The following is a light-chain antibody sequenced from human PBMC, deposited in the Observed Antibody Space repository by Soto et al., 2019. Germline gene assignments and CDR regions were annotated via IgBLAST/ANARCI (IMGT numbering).Light chain of an antibody. CDR1: QSISNY. CDR2: AAS. CDR3: QQNSNIPPP. J-gene: IGKJ4*01. Sequence: DIQMTQSPSSLSASVGDRVTITCRASQSISNYLNWYQQKPGKAPKLLIYAASTLQVGVPSTFSGSASGTDFPPTISRLQTEDFATYYCQQNSNIPPPFGGGTKVEIK. V-gene: IGKV1-39*01.